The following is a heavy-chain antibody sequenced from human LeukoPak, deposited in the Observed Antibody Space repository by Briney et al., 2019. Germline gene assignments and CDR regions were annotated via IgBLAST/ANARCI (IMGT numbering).Heavy chain of an antibody. J-gene: IGHJ6*03. D-gene: IGHD6-13*01. CDR2: INPNSGGT. CDR3: ASTYSGYYYYYYMDV. CDR1: GYTFTCYY. V-gene: IGHV1-2*02. Sequence: ASVKVSCKASGYTFTCYYMHWVRQAPGQGLEWMGWINPNSGGTNYAQKFQGRVTMTRDTSISTAYMELSRLRSDDTAVYYCASTYSGYYYYYYMDVWGKGTTVTVSS.